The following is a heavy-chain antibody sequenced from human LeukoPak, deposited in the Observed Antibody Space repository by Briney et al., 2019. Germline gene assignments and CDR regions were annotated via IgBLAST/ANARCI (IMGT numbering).Heavy chain of an antibody. Sequence: NPSETLSLTCTVSGGSISSYYWSWIRQPPGKGLEWIGYIYYSGSTNYNPSLKSRVTISVDTSKNQFSLKLSSVTAADTAVYYCARDVYSYGLDYWGQGTLVTVSS. V-gene: IGHV4-59*01. CDR2: IYYSGST. J-gene: IGHJ4*02. CDR3: ARDVYSYGLDY. D-gene: IGHD5-18*01. CDR1: GGSISSYY.